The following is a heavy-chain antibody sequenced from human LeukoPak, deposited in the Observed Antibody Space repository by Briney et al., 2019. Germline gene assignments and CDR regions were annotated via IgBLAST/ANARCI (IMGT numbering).Heavy chain of an antibody. Sequence: SETLSLTCTVSGGSISSSSYYWGWIRQPPGKGLEWIWSIYYSGSTYYNPSRKSRVTISVDTSKNQCSLKLSSVTAADTAVYYCARDPKIRLGELSSGYWGQRNLVTVSS. CDR2: IYYSGST. CDR1: GGSISSSSYY. J-gene: IGHJ4*02. CDR3: ARDPKIRLGELSSGY. D-gene: IGHD3-16*02. V-gene: IGHV4-39*07.